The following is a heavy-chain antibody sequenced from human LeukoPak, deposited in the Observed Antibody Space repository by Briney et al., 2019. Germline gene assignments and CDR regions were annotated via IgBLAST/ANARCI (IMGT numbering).Heavy chain of an antibody. Sequence: PSETLSLTCAVSGVSISSGGYSWSWIRQPPGKGLEWIVYIYHSGSTYYNPSLKSRATSSVDRSKNQFSLKQSSVTAADTAVYYCAREYDILYGYPQPAFDIWGQGTMVTVSS. J-gene: IGHJ3*02. V-gene: IGHV4-30-2*01. CDR1: GVSISSGGYS. D-gene: IGHD3-9*01. CDR2: IYHSGST. CDR3: AREYDILYGYPQPAFDI.